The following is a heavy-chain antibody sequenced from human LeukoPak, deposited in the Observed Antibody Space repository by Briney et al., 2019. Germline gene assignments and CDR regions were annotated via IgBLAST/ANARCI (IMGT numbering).Heavy chain of an antibody. CDR3: ARHDGTGQYNPLDY. D-gene: IGHD1-1*01. CDR2: FYARGTT. V-gene: IGHV4-39*01. Sequence: SETLSLTCSGSATSVRHTTHYWAWIRLSPGNGLEWVGSFYARGTTYYNPSLKSRVDISVDTSRNQFSLTLRSVTAADTAVYYCARHDGTGQYNPLDYWGLGTLVTVSS. CDR1: ATSVRHTTHY. J-gene: IGHJ4*02.